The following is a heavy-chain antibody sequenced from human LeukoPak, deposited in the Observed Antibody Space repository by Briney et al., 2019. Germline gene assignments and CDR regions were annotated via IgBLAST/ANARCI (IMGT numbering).Heavy chain of an antibody. Sequence: SETLSLTCAVYGGSFSGYYWGWIRQPPGKGLEWIGEINHSGSTNYNPSLKSRVTISVDTSKNQFSLKLSSVTAADTAVYYCARVGPPPRFYYYYGMDVWGQGTTVTVSS. D-gene: IGHD3-3*01. CDR1: GGSFSGYY. J-gene: IGHJ6*02. CDR2: INHSGST. CDR3: ARVGPPPRFYYYYGMDV. V-gene: IGHV4-34*01.